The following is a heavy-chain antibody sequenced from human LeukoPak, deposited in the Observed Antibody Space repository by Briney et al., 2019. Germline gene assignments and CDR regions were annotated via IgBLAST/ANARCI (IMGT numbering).Heavy chain of an antibody. V-gene: IGHV1-2*02. CDR1: GYTFTNYF. Sequence: ASVSVSCKTFGYTFTNYFLHWVRQAPGQGLEWMGWISPNGGVTTYTQKFQGRVTMTRDTSISTAYMELTSLTSDDTAVYYCASLKDAYNFHDWGQGTLVTVSS. J-gene: IGHJ4*01. CDR2: ISPNGGVT. D-gene: IGHD5-24*01. CDR3: ASLKDAYNFHD.